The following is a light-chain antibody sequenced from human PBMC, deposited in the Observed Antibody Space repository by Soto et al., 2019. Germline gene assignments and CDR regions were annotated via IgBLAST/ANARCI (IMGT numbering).Light chain of an antibody. J-gene: IGKJ1*01. CDR3: QQYEAVVT. CDR2: GAS. Sequence: DIVLTQSAGTLSLSPGERATLSCRASQSLTNNYFAWYQQKPGRALRLLIDGASTRATGIPDRFSGSGSGTDFTLTISRLEPEDVAVYYCQQYEAVVTFGQGTKEDIK. CDR1: QSLTNNY. V-gene: IGKV3-20*01.